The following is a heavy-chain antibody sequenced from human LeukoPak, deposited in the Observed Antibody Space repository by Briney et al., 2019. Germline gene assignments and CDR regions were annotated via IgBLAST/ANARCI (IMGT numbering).Heavy chain of an antibody. J-gene: IGHJ4*02. CDR1: GYTFTGYY. D-gene: IGHD3-22*01. CDR2: TNPNSGGT. CDR3: ARETDDSSGYYYDY. V-gene: IGHV1-2*02. Sequence: ASVKVSCKASGYTFTGYYMHWVRQAPGQGLEWMGWTNPNSGGTNYAQKFQGRVTMTRDTSISTAYMELSRLRSDDTAVYYCARETDDSSGYYYDYWGQGTLVTVSS.